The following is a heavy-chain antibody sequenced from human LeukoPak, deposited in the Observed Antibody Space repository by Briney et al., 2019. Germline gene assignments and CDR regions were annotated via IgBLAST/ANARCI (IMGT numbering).Heavy chain of an antibody. CDR3: ARHGLSIAVAGRWFDP. D-gene: IGHD6-19*01. CDR2: INHRGST. J-gene: IGHJ5*02. Sequence: SETLSLTCAVYGGSFSGYYWSWIRQPPGKGLEWIGEINHRGSTNYNPSLKSRVTISVDTSKNQFSLKLSSVTAADTAVYYCARHGLSIAVAGRWFDPWGQGTLVTVSS. V-gene: IGHV4-34*01. CDR1: GGSFSGYY.